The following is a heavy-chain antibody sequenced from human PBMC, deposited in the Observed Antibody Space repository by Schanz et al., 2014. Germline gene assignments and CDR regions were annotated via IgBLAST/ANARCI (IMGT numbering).Heavy chain of an antibody. V-gene: IGHV3-48*01. J-gene: IGHJ4*02. Sequence: EVHLLESGGGLVQPGGSLRLSCAASGFSFGTYAMSWVRQAPGKGPEWVSYIRSSSTPIYYADSVKGRFTISRDNAKNSLYLQMNSLRAEDTALYYCARDRRNADLDYWGQGTLVTVSS. D-gene: IGHD1-1*01. CDR1: GFSFGTYA. CDR2: IRSSSTPI. CDR3: ARDRRNADLDY.